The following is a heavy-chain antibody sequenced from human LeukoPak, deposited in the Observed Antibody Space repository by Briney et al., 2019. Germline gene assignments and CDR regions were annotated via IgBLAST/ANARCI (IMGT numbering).Heavy chain of an antibody. CDR3: ARELFYYDSSGI. J-gene: IGHJ4*02. CDR1: GFTFSSYE. Sequence: GGSLRLSCAASGFTFSSYEVNWVRQAPGKGLEWVSYISSSGSTIYYADSVKGRFTISRDNAKNSLYLQMNSLRAEDTAVYYCARELFYYDSSGIWGQGTLVTVSS. CDR2: ISSSGSTI. D-gene: IGHD3-22*01. V-gene: IGHV3-48*03.